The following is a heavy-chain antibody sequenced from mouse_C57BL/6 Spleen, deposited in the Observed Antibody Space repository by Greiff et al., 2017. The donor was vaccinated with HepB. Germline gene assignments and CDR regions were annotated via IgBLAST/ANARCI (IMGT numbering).Heavy chain of an antibody. J-gene: IGHJ1*03. CDR2: ISSGGDYI. V-gene: IGHV5-9-1*02. D-gene: IGHD1-1*01. CDR3: TRARYYYGSSYGYFDV. CDR1: GFTFSSYA. Sequence: EVMLVESGEGLVKPGGSLKLSCAASGFTFSSYAMSWVRQTPEKRLEWVAYISSGGDYIYYADTVKGRFTISRDNARNTLYLQMSSLKSEDTAMYYCTRARYYYGSSYGYFDVWGTGTTVTVSS.